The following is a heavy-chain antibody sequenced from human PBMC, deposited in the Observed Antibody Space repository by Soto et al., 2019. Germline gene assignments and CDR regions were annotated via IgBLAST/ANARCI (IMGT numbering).Heavy chain of an antibody. D-gene: IGHD2-21*02. Sequence: SVKGCWKGCGGRFSSYAMRSLRQAPGKGLEWMGGIIPIFGTANYAQKFQGRVTITADESTSTAYMELSSLRSEDTAVYYCASPNGGGDCYSGYYGMDVWGQGTTVTVSS. V-gene: IGHV1-69*13. CDR3: ASPNGGGDCYSGYYGMDV. J-gene: IGHJ6*02. CDR2: IIPIFGTA. CDR1: GGRFSSYA.